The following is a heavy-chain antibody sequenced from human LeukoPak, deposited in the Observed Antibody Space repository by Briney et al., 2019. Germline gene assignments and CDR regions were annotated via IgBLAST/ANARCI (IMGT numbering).Heavy chain of an antibody. J-gene: IGHJ3*02. V-gene: IGHV3-7*01. CDR2: IKQDGSEK. CDR1: GFTFSSYS. Sequence: GGSLRLSCAASGFTFSSYSMNWVRQAPGKGLEWVANIKQDGSEKYYVDSVKGRFTISRDNAKNSLYLQMNSLRAEDTAVYYCARGPRLVVVTAIHRGAFDIWGQGTMVTVSS. D-gene: IGHD2-21*02. CDR3: ARGPRLVVVTAIHRGAFDI.